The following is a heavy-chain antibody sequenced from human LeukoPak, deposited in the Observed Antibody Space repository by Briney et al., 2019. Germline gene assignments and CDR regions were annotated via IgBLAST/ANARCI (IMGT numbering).Heavy chain of an antibody. V-gene: IGHV3-11*04. CDR2: ISSSGSAI. D-gene: IGHD3-10*01. Sequence: GGSLRLSCAASGFTFSDYYMSWIRQAPGKGLEWVSYISSSGSAIHYADSVKGRFTISRDNVKNSLYLQMNSLRAEDTAVYYCARDRLWYGDMYYFDYWGQGTLVTVSS. CDR3: ARDRLWYGDMYYFDY. J-gene: IGHJ4*02. CDR1: GFTFSDYY.